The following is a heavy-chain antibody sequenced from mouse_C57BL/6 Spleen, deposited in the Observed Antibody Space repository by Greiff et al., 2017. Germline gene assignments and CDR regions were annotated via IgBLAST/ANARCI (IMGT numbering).Heavy chain of an antibody. CDR2: IYPGNSDT. J-gene: IGHJ4*01. CDR1: GYTFTSYW. V-gene: IGHV1-5*01. Sequence: VQLQQSGTVLARPGASVKMSCKTSGYTFTSYWMHWVKQRPGQGLEWIGAIYPGNSDTSYNQKFKGKAKLTAVTSASTAYRELSSLTDEDSAVYYCIRWLIRALDYWGQGTPVTVSA. CDR3: IRWLIRALDY. D-gene: IGHD2-3*01.